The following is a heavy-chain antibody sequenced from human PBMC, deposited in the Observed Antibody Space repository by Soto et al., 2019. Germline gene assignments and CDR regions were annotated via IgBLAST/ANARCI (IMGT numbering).Heavy chain of an antibody. CDR2: ISGSGGST. V-gene: IGHV3-23*01. D-gene: IGHD3-10*01. J-gene: IGHJ4*02. CDR3: AKVHGSGSYNNFPDY. CDR1: GFPFSSYA. Sequence: HPGVSLRLSCAASGFPFSSYAMSWVRQALGKGLEWVSLISGSGGSTYYADTVKGRFTISRDNSRDTLYLQMSSLRAEDTAVYYCAKVHGSGSYNNFPDYWGQGTLVTVSS.